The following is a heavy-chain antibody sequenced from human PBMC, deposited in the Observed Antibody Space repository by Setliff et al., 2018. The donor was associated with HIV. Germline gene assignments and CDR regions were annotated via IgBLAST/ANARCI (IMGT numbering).Heavy chain of an antibody. CDR3: ARGRASYNVLVY. J-gene: IGHJ4*02. V-gene: IGHV1-69*13. CDR2: IIPLFGTT. CDR1: GGTFSSHGITYG. Sequence: SVKVSCKASGGTFSSHGITYGITWVRQAPGQGLEWMGGIIPLFGTTNYAQKFQGRVAITADESTSIAYMEMSSLTSDDTAVYYCARGRASYNVLVYWGQGSLVTVSS. D-gene: IGHD1-1*01.